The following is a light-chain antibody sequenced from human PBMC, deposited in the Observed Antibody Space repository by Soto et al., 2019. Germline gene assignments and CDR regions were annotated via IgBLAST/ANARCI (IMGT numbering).Light chain of an antibody. CDR1: SSDIGSYDR. Sequence: QSALTQPPSVSGSPGQSVAISCIGASSDIGSYDRVSWYQQPPGTSPKLIIYDVTNRPSGVPDRFSGAKSGNTASLTISGLQTEDEADYYCTSFTSSSAYVFGTGTQLTVL. J-gene: IGLJ1*01. CDR2: DVT. V-gene: IGLV2-18*02. CDR3: TSFTSSSAYV.